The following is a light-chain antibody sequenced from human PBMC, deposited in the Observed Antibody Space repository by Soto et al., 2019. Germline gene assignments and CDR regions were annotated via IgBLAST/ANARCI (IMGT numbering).Light chain of an antibody. CDR3: QQYYSAWWT. CDR2: WAS. J-gene: IGKJ1*01. CDR1: QSVLYSSNNKNY. V-gene: IGKV4-1*01. Sequence: DIVMTQSPDSLAVSLGERATINCKSSQSVLYSSNNKNYLAWYQQKPGQPPKLLIYWASTRKSGVPDRFSGSGSGTDFTLTISSLQAEDVAVYYCQQYYSAWWTFGQGTKVEI.